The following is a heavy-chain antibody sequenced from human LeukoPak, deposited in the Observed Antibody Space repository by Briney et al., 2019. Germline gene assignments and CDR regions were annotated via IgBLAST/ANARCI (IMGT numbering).Heavy chain of an antibody. CDR3: ARPAYDSSGYSSDY. Sequence: ASVKVSCKASGYTFTGYYMHWVRQAPGQGLEWMGRTNPNSGGTNYAQKFQGRVTMTRDTSISTAYMELSRLRSDDTAVYYCARPAYDSSGYSSDYWGQGTLVTVSS. V-gene: IGHV1-2*06. CDR1: GYTFTGYY. CDR2: TNPNSGGT. J-gene: IGHJ4*02. D-gene: IGHD3-22*01.